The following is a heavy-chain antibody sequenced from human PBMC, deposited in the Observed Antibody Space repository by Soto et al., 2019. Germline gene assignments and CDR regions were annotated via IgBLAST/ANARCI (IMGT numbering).Heavy chain of an antibody. J-gene: IGHJ6*02. CDR2: ISGSGGST. CDR1: GFTFSSYA. CDR3: AKGDVSRYYYYGMDV. Sequence: GGSLRLSCAASGFTFSSYAMSWVRQAPGKGLEWVSAISGSGGSTYYADSVKGRFTISRDNSKNTLYLQMNSLRAEDTAVYYCAKGDVSRYYYYGMDVWGQGTTVTVSS. D-gene: IGHD2-21*02. V-gene: IGHV3-23*01.